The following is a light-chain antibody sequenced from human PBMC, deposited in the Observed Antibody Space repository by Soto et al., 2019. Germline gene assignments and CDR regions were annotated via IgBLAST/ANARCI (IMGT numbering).Light chain of an antibody. CDR1: SSDVGGYNY. V-gene: IGLV2-14*01. Sequence: QSVLTQPASVSGSPGQSITISCTGTSSDVGGYNYVSWYQQHPGKAPKLMIFEVSNRPSGVSYRFSGSKSGNTASLTISGLQADDEADYYCSSYTNMNTRACVFGTGTKVTVL. CDR2: EVS. CDR3: SSYTNMNTRACV. J-gene: IGLJ1*01.